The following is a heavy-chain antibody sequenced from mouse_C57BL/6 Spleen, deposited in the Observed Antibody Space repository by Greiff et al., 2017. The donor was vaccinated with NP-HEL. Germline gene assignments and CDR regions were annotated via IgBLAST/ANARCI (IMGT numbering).Heavy chain of an antibody. CDR1: GYAFTNYL. CDR2: INPGSGGT. CDR3: TMVTTPPYAMDY. D-gene: IGHD2-2*01. Sequence: QVQLQQSGAELVRPGTSVKVSCKASGYAFTNYLIEWVKQRPGQGLEWIGVINPGSGGTNYNEKFKGKATLTADKSSSTAYMQLSSLTSEDSAVYFCTMVTTPPYAMDYWGQGTSVTVSS. V-gene: IGHV1-54*01. J-gene: IGHJ4*01.